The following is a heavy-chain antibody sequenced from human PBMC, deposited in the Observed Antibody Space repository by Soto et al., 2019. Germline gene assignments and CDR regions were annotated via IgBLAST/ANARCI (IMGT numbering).Heavy chain of an antibody. CDR3: VRETLSLSGRCYENWFDP. CDR1: GFSFSSYG. CDR2: ISYDGSNE. V-gene: IGHV3-30*03. D-gene: IGHD3-10*01. J-gene: IGHJ5*02. Sequence: GGSLRLSCAASGFSFSSYGLHWVRQAPGKGLEWVAAISYDGSNEYYADSVKGRFTISRDNSKNTLYLQMNSLRAEDTAVYYCVRETLSLSGRCYENWFDPWGQGTLVTVSS.